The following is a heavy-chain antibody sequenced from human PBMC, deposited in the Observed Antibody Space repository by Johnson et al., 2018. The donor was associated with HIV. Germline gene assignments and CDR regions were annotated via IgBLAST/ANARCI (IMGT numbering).Heavy chain of an antibody. CDR3: ALSGGAAAYDAFDI. D-gene: IGHD6-13*01. J-gene: IGHJ3*02. CDR2: INWNGGST. V-gene: IGHV3-20*04. CDR1: GFTFDDYG. Sequence: VQLVESGGGVVRPGRSLILSCAASGFTFDDYGMTWVLQPPGKGLEWVSGINWNGGSTGYADSVKGRFTISRDNAKNSLYLQMNRLRAEDTAVYYCALSGGAAAYDAFDIWGQGTMVTVSS.